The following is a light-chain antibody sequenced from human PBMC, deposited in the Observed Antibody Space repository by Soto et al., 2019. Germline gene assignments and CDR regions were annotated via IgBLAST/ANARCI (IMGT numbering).Light chain of an antibody. CDR3: QTWDSATRV. J-gene: IGLJ2*01. V-gene: IGLV4-69*01. CDR1: SGPSSYT. CDR2: INSDGSH. Sequence: QLVLAQSPSASASLGASVKLTCTLTSGPSSYTIAWHQQQPGRGPRYLMKINSDGSHMKGDGIPARFSGSSSESERHLTISNVQSEDDDDYYCQTWDSATRVFGGGTKLTVL.